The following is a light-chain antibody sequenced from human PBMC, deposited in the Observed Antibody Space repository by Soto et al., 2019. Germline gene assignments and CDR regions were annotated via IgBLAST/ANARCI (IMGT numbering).Light chain of an antibody. Sequence: EVVLTQSPATLSVSPGDRATLSCRASQSVSRNLAWYQQKPGQAPRRLIYGPSTRATGVPARFSGSGSATEFTIYISSWQSEDVAVYYCQQYGDWPPVTFGQGTKLEI. V-gene: IGKV3-15*01. CDR2: GPS. CDR1: QSVSRN. CDR3: QQYGDWPPVT. J-gene: IGKJ2*01.